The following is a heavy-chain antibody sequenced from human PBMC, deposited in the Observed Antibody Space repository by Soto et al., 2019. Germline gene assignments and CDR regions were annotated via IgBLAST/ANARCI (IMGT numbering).Heavy chain of an antibody. Sequence: PSETLSLTCTVSGGSISSYYWSWIRQPPGKGLEWIGYIYYSGSTNYNPSLKSRVTISVDTSKNQFSLKLSSVTAADTAVYYCARHHTGYSSGWSFDYWGQGTLVTVSS. CDR2: IYYSGST. D-gene: IGHD6-19*01. V-gene: IGHV4-59*08. CDR1: GGSISSYY. CDR3: ARHHTGYSSGWSFDY. J-gene: IGHJ4*02.